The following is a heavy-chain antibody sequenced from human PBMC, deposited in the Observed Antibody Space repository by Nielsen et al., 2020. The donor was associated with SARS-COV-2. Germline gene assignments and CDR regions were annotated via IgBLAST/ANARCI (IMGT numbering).Heavy chain of an antibody. J-gene: IGHJ6*02. V-gene: IGHV1-24*01. CDR1: GYTLTELS. CDR2: FDPEDGET. D-gene: IGHD1-26*01. CDR3: ATITPIVGATPGPYYYYYGMDV. Sequence: ASVKVSCKVSGYTLTELSMHWVRQAPGKGLEWMGGFDPEDGETIYAQKFQGRVTMTEDTSTDTAYMELSSLRSEDTAAYYCATITPIVGATPGPYYYYYGMDVWGQGTTVTVSS.